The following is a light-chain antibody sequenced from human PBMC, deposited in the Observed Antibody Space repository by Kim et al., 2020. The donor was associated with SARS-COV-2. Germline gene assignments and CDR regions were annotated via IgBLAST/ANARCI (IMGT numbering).Light chain of an antibody. Sequence: ASVGDRVTITCRASQSITSFLNWYQQKPGKAPKVLINAASSLQSGVPSRFFGSGYGTDFTLTISTLQPEDFATYYCQQSYSAPLTFGGGTKVDIK. J-gene: IGKJ4*01. CDR2: AAS. CDR1: QSITSF. V-gene: IGKV1-39*01. CDR3: QQSYSAPLT.